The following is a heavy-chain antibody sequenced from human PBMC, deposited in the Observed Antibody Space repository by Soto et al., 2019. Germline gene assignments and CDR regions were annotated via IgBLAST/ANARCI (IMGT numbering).Heavy chain of an antibody. Sequence: EVQLLESGGGLVQPGGSLRLSCAASGFTFSSYSMNWVRQAPGTGLEWVATVGGGGENTFYADSVKGRFTICRDDSQNTLYLQMNSLRAEDTAVYCCAKRDSGAGRSPPLINYWGQGTLVTVSS. J-gene: IGHJ4*02. V-gene: IGHV3-23*01. D-gene: IGHD3-10*01. CDR3: AKRDSGAGRSPPLINY. CDR1: GFTFSSYS. CDR2: VGGGGENT.